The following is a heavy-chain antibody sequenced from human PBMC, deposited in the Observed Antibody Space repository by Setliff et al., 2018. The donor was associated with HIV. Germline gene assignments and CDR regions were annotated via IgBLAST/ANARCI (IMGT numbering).Heavy chain of an antibody. CDR3: AKARSEYQLMPWYYYMDV. V-gene: IGHV3-30*18. CDR2: MLYDGSDR. CDR1: GFTFNNYG. J-gene: IGHJ6*03. Sequence: PGGSLRLSCAASGFTFNNYGMHWVRQAPGKGLEWVAVMLYDGSDRYYADSVKGRFTISRDNSKKTLYLQMNSLRPEDTAVYHCAKARSEYQLMPWYYYMDVWGQGTTVTVSS. D-gene: IGHD6-6*01.